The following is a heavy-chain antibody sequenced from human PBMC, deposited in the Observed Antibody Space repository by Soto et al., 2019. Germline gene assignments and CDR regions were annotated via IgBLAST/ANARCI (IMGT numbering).Heavy chain of an antibody. CDR3: ARMDGSGYYGSYFDY. D-gene: IGHD3-22*01. CDR2: ISYDGSNK. CDR1: GFTFSSYA. V-gene: IGHV3-30-3*01. J-gene: IGHJ4*02. Sequence: QVQLVESGGGVVQPGRSLRLSCAASGFTFSSYAMHWVRQAPGKGLEWVAIISYDGSNKYYADSVKGRFTISRDNSKSTLLLQRNSLRAEDTAVYYCARMDGSGYYGSYFDYWGQGTLVTVSS.